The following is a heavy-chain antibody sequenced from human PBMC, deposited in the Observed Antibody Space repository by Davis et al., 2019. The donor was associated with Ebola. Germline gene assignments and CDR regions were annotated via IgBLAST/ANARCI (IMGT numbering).Heavy chain of an antibody. J-gene: IGHJ5*02. V-gene: IGHV1-18*01. CDR2: ISAYNGNT. CDR3: ARAGDYNWFDP. CDR1: GYSFTDDG. Sequence: ASVKVSCKASGYSFTDDGISWVRQAPGQGLEWMGWISAYNGNTNYAQKLQGRVTMTTDTSTSTAYMELRSLRSDDTAVYYCARAGDYNWFDPWGQGTLVTVSS. D-gene: IGHD4-17*01.